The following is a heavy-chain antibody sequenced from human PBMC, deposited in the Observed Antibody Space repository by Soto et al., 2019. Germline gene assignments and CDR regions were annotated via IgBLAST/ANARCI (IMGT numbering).Heavy chain of an antibody. CDR3: ARDPGQGFDY. J-gene: IGHJ4*02. CDR2: IFHDGNT. Sequence: SETLSLTCAVSGASIGSGGWWSWVRQPPGKGLEWIAEIFHDGNTNYSPSLKSRVTISVDKSQNQFSLNVYSVTAADTAVYYCARDPGQGFDYWGQGTLVTVSS. CDR1: GASIGSGGW. V-gene: IGHV4-4*02.